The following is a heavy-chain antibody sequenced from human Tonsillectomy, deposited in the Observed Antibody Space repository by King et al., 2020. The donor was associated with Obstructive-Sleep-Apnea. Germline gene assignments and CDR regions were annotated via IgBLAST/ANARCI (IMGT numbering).Heavy chain of an antibody. V-gene: IGHV4-31*03. J-gene: IGHJ4*02. CDR1: GCSVSNGAYF. Sequence: VQLQESGPGLVKPSQTLSLICSVSGCSVSNGAYFLGWIRQPPGKGLEWSGYIYYNGNTYHNPSLKSRVNISVDTTKNQFSLRLGSVTAADTAVYYCARGLGGFSDYWGQGSLVTVSS. CDR2: IYYNGNT. D-gene: IGHD5/OR15-5a*01. CDR3: ARGLGGFSDY.